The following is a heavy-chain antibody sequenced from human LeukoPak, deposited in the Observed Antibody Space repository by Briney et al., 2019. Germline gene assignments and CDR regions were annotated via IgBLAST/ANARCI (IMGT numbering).Heavy chain of an antibody. Sequence: ASVKVSCKASGGTFSGYAISWMRQAPGQGLEWMGGIIPIFGTANYAQKFQGRVTITADESTSTAYMELSSLRSEDTAVYYCARDDLYYDFWSGYGSRYYYGMDVWGQGTTVTVSS. CDR1: GGTFSGYA. J-gene: IGHJ6*02. D-gene: IGHD3-3*01. CDR3: ARDDLYYDFWSGYGSRYYYGMDV. CDR2: IIPIFGTA. V-gene: IGHV1-69*13.